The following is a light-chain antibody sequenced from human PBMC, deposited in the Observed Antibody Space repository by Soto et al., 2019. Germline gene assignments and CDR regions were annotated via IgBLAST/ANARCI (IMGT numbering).Light chain of an antibody. CDR3: QQRSNRIT. CDR2: DAS. CDR1: QSVSSY. V-gene: IGKV3-11*01. J-gene: IGKJ5*01. Sequence: EIVLTQSPATLSLSPGERATLSCRASQSVSSYLAWYPQKPGQAPRLLIYDASNRATGIPARFSGSGSGTDFTLTISNLEPEDFAVYYCQQRSNRITFGQGTRLEIK.